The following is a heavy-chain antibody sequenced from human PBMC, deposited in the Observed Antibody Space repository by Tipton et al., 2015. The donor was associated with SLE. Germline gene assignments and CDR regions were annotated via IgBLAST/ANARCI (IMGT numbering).Heavy chain of an antibody. CDR1: GGSFSGYY. D-gene: IGHD1-1*01. J-gene: IGHJ4*02. Sequence: TLSLTCAVYGGSFSGYYWSWIRQPPGKGLEWIGEINHSGSTNHNPSLKSRVTISVDTSKNQLSLKPSAVTAADTAVYYCARALWKSGDYWGQGTLVTVSS. V-gene: IGHV4-34*01. CDR3: ARALWKSGDY. CDR2: INHSGST.